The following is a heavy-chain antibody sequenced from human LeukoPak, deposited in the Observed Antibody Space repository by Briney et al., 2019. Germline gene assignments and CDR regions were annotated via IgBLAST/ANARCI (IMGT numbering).Heavy chain of an antibody. CDR1: GGSFSGYY. J-gene: IGHJ4*02. V-gene: IGHV4-34*01. D-gene: IGHD6-19*01. CDR3: TRRPYTSGWLKD. Sequence: KTSETLSLTCAVYGGSFSGYYWSWIRQPPGKGLEWIGEINHSGSTNYNPSLKSRVTISLDMSKNQFSLILSSVTAADTAVYYCTRRPYTSGWLKDWGQGTLVTVSP. CDR2: INHSGST.